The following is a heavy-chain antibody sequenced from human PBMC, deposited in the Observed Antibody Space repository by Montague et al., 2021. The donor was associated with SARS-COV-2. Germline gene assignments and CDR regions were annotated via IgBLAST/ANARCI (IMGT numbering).Heavy chain of an antibody. V-gene: IGHV4-39*07. D-gene: IGHD6-13*01. Sequence: SETLSLTCTVSGASISSSSYYWGWIRQPPGKGLEWIGSIYYSGSTYYNPSLKSRVTISVDTSKNQFSLKLSSVTAADTAVYYCARLGRQQLVRLSGMDDWGQGTLVTVSS. J-gene: IGHJ4*03. CDR2: IYYSGST. CDR1: GASISSSSYY. CDR3: ARLGRQQLVRLSGMDD.